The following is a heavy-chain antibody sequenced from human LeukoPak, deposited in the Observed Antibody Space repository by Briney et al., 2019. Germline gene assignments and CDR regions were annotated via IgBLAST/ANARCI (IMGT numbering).Heavy chain of an antibody. V-gene: IGHV4-61*02. Sequence: PSETLSLTCTASGGSISSSSYSWSWIRQPAGKGLEWIGRIYTSGSTNYNPSLKSRVTISVDTSKNQFSLKLSSVTAADTAVYYCARLDAFDIWGQGTMVTVSS. CDR3: ARLDAFDI. CDR2: IYTSGST. CDR1: GGSISSSSYS. J-gene: IGHJ3*02.